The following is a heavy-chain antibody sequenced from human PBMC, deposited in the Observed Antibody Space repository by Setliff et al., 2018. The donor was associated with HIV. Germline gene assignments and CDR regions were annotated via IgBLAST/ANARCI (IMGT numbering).Heavy chain of an antibody. CDR1: GGSFSGYY. D-gene: IGHD1-26*01. V-gene: IGHV4-34*01. Sequence: SETLSLTCAVYGGSFSGYYWSWIRQPPGKGLEWIGEINHSGSTNYNPSLKSRVTISVDTSKNQSSLKLSSVTAADTAVYYCARGCGRGAPYAFDIWGQGTMITVSS. J-gene: IGHJ3*02. CDR3: ARGCGRGAPYAFDI. CDR2: INHSGST.